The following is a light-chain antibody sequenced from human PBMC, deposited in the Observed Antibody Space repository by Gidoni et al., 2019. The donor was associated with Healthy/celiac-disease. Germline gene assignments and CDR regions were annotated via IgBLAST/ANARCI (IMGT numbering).Light chain of an antibody. CDR3: SSYTSSSTLDV. CDR1: SSDVGGYNY. Sequence: QSALTQPASVSGSPGQSITISCTGTSSDVGGYNYVPWYQQHPGKAPKLKIYDVSNRPSGVSNRFSGSKSSNTASLTISELQAEDEADYYCSSYTSSSTLDVFGTGTKVTVL. CDR2: DVS. J-gene: IGLJ1*01. V-gene: IGLV2-14*03.